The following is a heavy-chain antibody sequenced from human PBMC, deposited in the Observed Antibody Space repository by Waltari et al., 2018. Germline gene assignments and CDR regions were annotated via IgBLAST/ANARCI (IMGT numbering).Heavy chain of an antibody. D-gene: IGHD2-15*01. J-gene: IGHJ6*02. V-gene: IGHV4-61*02. Sequence: QVQLQESGPGLVKPSQTLSLTCTVSGGSISSGSYYWSWIRQPAGKGLEWIGRIYTSGGTNDHPSLKSRVTISVDTSKNQFSLKLSSVTAADTAVYYCARDLPGAATCLASYYYGMDVWGQGTTVTVSS. CDR1: GGSISSGSYY. CDR3: ARDLPGAATCLASYYYGMDV. CDR2: IYTSGGT.